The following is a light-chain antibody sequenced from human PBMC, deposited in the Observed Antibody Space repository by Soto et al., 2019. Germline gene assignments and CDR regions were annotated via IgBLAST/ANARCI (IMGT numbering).Light chain of an antibody. CDR2: GAS. CDR3: QQYERSATT. V-gene: IGKV3-20*01. CDR1: QSVSSTY. Sequence: EIVLTQSPGTLSLSPGERATLSCRASQSVSSTYLAWYQQKPGQAPSLLIYGASRRATGIPDRFSGSGSGTDFTLNISRLETEDFAVYYCQQYERSATTFGGWTKVEIK. J-gene: IGKJ4*01.